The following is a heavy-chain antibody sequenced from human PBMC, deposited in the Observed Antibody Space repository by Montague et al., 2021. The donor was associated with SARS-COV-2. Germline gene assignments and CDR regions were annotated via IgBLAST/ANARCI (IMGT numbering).Heavy chain of an antibody. V-gene: IGHV3-30-3*01. D-gene: IGHD2-2*03. CDR2: ISYDGSNQ. CDR1: GFDFSSYP. Sequence: SLRLSCAASGFDFSSYPMHWGRQAPGKGLEWVAVISYDGSNQYYVDSVKGRFTISRDNSKNTVFLQMNSLRADDTAVYYCVGAMDIVVVAATMGIEHWGQGTRVT. J-gene: IGHJ1*01. CDR3: VGAMDIVVVAATMGIEH.